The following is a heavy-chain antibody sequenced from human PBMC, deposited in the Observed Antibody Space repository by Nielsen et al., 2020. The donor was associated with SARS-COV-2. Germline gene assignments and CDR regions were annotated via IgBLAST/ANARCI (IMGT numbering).Heavy chain of an antibody. Sequence: ASVKVSCKASGYTFTSYYMHWVRQAPGQGLEWMGRINPNSGGTNYAQKFQGRVTMTRDTSISTAYMELSRLRSDDTAVYYCARARGPGFGFDIWGQGTMVTVSS. J-gene: IGHJ3*02. D-gene: IGHD3-10*01. CDR3: ARARGPGFGFDI. V-gene: IGHV1-2*06. CDR2: INPNSGGT. CDR1: GYTFTSYY.